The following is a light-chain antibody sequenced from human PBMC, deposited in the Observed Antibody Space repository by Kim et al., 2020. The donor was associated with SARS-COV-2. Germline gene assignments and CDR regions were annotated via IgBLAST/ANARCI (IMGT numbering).Light chain of an antibody. CDR3: YSYTAAGEPG. J-gene: IGLJ2*01. V-gene: IGLV3-27*01. CDR1: VLAKKY. Sequence: SSELTQPSSVSVSPGQTARITCSGDVLAKKYARWFQQKPGQAPVLVIYKDTERPSGIPERFSGSSSGSTVTLTISGAQVGDEGDYYCYSYTAAGEPGLGGGTQLTVL. CDR2: KDT.